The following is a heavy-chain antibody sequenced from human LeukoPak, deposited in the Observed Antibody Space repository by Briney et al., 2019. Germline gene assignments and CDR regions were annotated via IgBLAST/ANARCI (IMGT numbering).Heavy chain of an antibody. CDR2: IHYSGST. V-gene: IGHV4-59*08. CDR3: VRLRDHGTGWAIDY. Sequence: PSETLSLTCAVYGGSFSGYYWSWIRQPPGKGLEWIAYIHYSGSTSYNPSLKSRVTTSVDTSKNQFSLRLNSVTAADAAVYYCVRLRDHGTGWAIDYWGQGTLVTVSS. J-gene: IGHJ4*02. D-gene: IGHD2-2*01. CDR1: GGSFSGYY.